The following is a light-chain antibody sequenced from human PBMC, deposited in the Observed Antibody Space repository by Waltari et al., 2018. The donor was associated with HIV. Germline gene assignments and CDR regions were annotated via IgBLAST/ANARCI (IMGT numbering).Light chain of an antibody. V-gene: IGKV3-11*01. CDR3: QLRSNWPPTLT. CDR1: QSVSTY. J-gene: IGKJ1*01. CDR2: DAS. Sequence: EIVLTQSPATLSLSPCERATISCSASQSVSTYLAWYQQKPGQAPMLLIYDASNRATGIPARFSGSGSGTDFTLTISSLEPEDFAVYYCQLRSNWPPTLTFGQGTKVEIK.